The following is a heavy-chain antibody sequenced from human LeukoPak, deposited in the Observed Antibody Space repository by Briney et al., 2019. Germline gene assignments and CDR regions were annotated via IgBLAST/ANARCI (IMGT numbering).Heavy chain of an antibody. V-gene: IGHV3-23*01. CDR3: AKDQTGRYFDWFPPGDF. CDR1: GFTFSSYA. J-gene: IGHJ4*02. Sequence: GGSLRLSCAASGFTFSSYAMSWVRQAPGKGLEWVSSISGSGDFTSYYADSVKGRFTISRDNSKNTLYLQMNSLRAEDTAVYYCAKDQTGRYFDWFPPGDFWGQGTLVTVSS. CDR2: ISGSGDFT. D-gene: IGHD3-9*01.